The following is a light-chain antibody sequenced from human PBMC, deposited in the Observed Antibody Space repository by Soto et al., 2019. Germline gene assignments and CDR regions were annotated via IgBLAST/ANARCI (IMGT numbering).Light chain of an antibody. CDR3: QQRYNWLT. J-gene: IGKJ4*01. CDR1: QSVSSN. Sequence: IVLTQSPATLSVSPGDTATLSCRANQSVSSNLAWYQQKPGQAPRLLIYGASTRATAIPARFSGSGSGTEFTLNITSLQSEDIAVYYCQQRYNWLTFGGGTKVDIK. V-gene: IGKV3-15*01. CDR2: GAS.